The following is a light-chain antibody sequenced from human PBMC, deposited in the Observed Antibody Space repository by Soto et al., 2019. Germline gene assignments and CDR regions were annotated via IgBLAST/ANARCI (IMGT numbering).Light chain of an antibody. CDR1: RTLSSW. CDR3: QQYNSYSLA. CDR2: DVS. J-gene: IGKJ4*01. Sequence: DIQMTQSPSTLSASVGDRVTITCRASRTLSSWLAWYQQKPGKAPKLLIYDVSSLDSGVPARFSGSGSGTEFTLTISSLQPDDFATYYCQQYNSYSLAFGGGTKVEIK. V-gene: IGKV1-5*01.